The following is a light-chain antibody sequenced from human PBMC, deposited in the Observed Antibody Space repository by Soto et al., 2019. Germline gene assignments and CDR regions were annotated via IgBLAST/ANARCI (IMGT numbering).Light chain of an antibody. CDR1: SGHSRYA. J-gene: IGLJ3*02. CDR3: QTWGTGIPV. CDR2: LNSDGSH. Sequence: QPVLTQSPSASASLGASVKLTCTLSSGHSRYAIAWHQQHPEKGPRYLMKLNSDGSHDKGDGIPDRFSGSSSGAERYLTISSLQSDDEADYYCQTWGTGIPVFGGGTKVTVL. V-gene: IGLV4-69*01.